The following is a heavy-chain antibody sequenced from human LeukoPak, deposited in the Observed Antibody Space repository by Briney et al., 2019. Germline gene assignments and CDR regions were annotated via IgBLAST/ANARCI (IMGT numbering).Heavy chain of an antibody. V-gene: IGHV3-23*01. CDR1: GFTFSSYA. CDR3: AKVHSPIAADGRPVRAARLRDNQYYFDY. Sequence: GGSLRLSCAASGFTFSSYAMSWVRQAPGKGLEWVSAISGSGGGTYYADSVKGRFTISRDNSKNTLYLQMNSLRAEDTAVYYCAKVHSPIAADGRPVRAARLRDNQYYFDYWGQGTLVTVSS. J-gene: IGHJ4*02. D-gene: IGHD6-13*01. CDR2: ISGSGGGT.